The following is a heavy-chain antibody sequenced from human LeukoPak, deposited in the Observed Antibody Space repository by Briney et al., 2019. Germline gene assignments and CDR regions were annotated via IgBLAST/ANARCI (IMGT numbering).Heavy chain of an antibody. CDR1: GFTFSDYY. CDR2: ISSSGSTI. D-gene: IGHD2-15*01. Sequence: PGGSLRLSCAASGFTFSDYYMSWIRQAPGKGLEWVSYISSSGSTIYYEDSVKGRFTISRDNAKNSLYLQMNSLRAEDTAVYYCARERENWGYCSGGSCYGWFDPWGQGTLVTVSS. J-gene: IGHJ5*02. CDR3: ARERENWGYCSGGSCYGWFDP. V-gene: IGHV3-11*01.